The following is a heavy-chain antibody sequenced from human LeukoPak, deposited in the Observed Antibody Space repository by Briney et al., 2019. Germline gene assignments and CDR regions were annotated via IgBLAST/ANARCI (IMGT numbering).Heavy chain of an antibody. V-gene: IGHV4-34*01. CDR2: IHNSGTT. D-gene: IGHD3-10*01. J-gene: IGHJ4*02. CDR1: GGPFSGYF. CDR3: ARRYYYNLGSFPFDF. Sequence: SETLSLTCAVSGGPFSGYFWSWIRLSSGKGLEWIGEIHNSGTTNYNPSLNSRVTISEDTSKNQFYLNLSSVTAADTAVYYCARRYYYNLGSFPFDFWGQGTLVTVSS.